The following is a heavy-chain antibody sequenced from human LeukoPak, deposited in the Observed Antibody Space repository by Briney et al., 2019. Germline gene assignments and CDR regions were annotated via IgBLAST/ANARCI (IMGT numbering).Heavy chain of an antibody. V-gene: IGHV5-51*01. J-gene: IGHJ6*02. CDR1: GYSFTSYW. CDR3: ARQVVNMVRGVIVDYYGMDV. D-gene: IGHD3-10*01. CDR2: IYPGDSDT. Sequence: GESLKISCKGSGYSFTSYWIGWVRRMPGKGLEWMGIIYPGDSDTRYSPSFQGQVTISADKSISTAYLQWSSLKASDTAMYYCARQVVNMVRGVIVDYYGMDVWGQGTTVTVSS.